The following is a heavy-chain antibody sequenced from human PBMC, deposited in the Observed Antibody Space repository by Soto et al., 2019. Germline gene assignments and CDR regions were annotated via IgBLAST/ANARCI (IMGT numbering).Heavy chain of an antibody. V-gene: IGHV1-18*01. CDR3: ARDTPHRRDSSEIDP. Sequence: ASVKVSCKTSGYSFTTYGISWVRQAPGQRLEWMGWISSYNAKTNYAQKHQGRLTMTTDTSTSTVYMELRSLTSDDTAVYYCARDTPHRRDSSEIDPWGQGTLVTVS. D-gene: IGHD3-22*01. CDR1: GYSFTTYG. J-gene: IGHJ5*02. CDR2: ISSYNAKT.